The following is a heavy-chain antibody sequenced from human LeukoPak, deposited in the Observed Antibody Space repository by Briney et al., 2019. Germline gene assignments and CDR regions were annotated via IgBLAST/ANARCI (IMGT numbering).Heavy chain of an antibody. CDR3: ARDWGYSGSYSSPFWFDP. Sequence: GGSLRLSCAASGFTFSSYSMNWVRQAPGKGLEWVSSISSSSSYIYYADSVKGRFTISRDNAKNSLYLQMNSLRAEDTAVYYCARDWGYSGSYSSPFWFDPWGQGTLVTVSP. V-gene: IGHV3-21*01. CDR1: GFTFSSYS. CDR2: ISSSSSYI. J-gene: IGHJ5*02. D-gene: IGHD1-26*01.